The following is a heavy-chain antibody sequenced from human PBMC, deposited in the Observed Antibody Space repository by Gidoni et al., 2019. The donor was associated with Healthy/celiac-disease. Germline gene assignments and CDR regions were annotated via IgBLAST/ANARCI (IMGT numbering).Heavy chain of an antibody. CDR2: ISGSGVSS. D-gene: IGHD3-22*01. CDR1: GFTLSSYA. Sequence: EVQLLESGGGLVQPGGSLRLSCAASGFTLSSYAMSWVRQAPGKWLEWVSAISGSGVSSYSADSVKGRFTISRDNSKNTLYLQMNSLRAEDTAVYYCAKKSRYYYDSSGYLDWGQGTLVTVSS. V-gene: IGHV3-23*01. J-gene: IGHJ4*02. CDR3: AKKSRYYYDSSGYLD.